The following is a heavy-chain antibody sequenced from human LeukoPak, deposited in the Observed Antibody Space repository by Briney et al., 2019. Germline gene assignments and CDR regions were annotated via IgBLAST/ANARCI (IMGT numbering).Heavy chain of an antibody. J-gene: IGHJ4*02. CDR1: VYTFTGYY. CDR3: ARDTYYYDSSGYRPGDY. D-gene: IGHD3-22*01. CDR2: IYPNSGGT. V-gene: IGHV1-2*02. Sequence: ASVKVSCTASVYTFTGYYMYWVRQAPVQGLEWVGWIYPNSGGTNYAQKFQGRVTMTRDTSISTAYMGLSRLRSDDPAVYYWARDTYYYDSSGYRPGDYWGQGTLVTVSS.